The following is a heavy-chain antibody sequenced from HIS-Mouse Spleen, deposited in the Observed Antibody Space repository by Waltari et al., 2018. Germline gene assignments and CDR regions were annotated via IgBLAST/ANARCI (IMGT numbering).Heavy chain of an antibody. D-gene: IGHD6-6*01. Sequence: QVQLVQSGAEVKKPGASVKVSCKASGSPFTGYYMHWVRQAPGQGLEWMGWINPNSGGTNYAQKFQGRVTMTRDTSISTAYMELSRLRSDDTAVYYCARVYSSSWRGFDYWGQGTLVTVSS. CDR3: ARVYSSSWRGFDY. CDR1: GSPFTGYY. J-gene: IGHJ4*02. V-gene: IGHV1-2*02. CDR2: INPNSGGT.